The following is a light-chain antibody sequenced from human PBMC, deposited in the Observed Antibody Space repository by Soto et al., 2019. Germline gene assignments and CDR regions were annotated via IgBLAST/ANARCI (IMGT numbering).Light chain of an antibody. V-gene: IGKV3D-20*02. CDR2: GAS. J-gene: IGKJ4*02. Sequence: EIVLPQSPYTLSLSLGARATLSCRASQTVIRNYLAWHQQKPGHTPRLLVYGASSRASGIPDRFSGGGAGTYFTLTISRLEPEDFAVYYCQRRSNWPTFGGGTKVDIK. CDR1: QTVIRNY. CDR3: QRRSNWPT.